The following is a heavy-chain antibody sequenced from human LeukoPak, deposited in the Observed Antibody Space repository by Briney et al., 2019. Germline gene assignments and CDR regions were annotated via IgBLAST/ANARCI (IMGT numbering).Heavy chain of an antibody. CDR2: INIDGRST. CDR3: AKAPGDSSGYCYIPYYFDY. CDR1: GFTFSSYW. Sequence: PGGSLRLSCAVSGFTFSSYWMHWVRHPPGKGLVWVSHINIDGRSTNYADSVKGRSTISRDTSKKTPYLQMTSLRAEDTAVYYCAKAPGDSSGYCYIPYYFDYWGQGTLVTVSS. D-gene: IGHD3-22*01. V-gene: IGHV3-74*01. J-gene: IGHJ4*02.